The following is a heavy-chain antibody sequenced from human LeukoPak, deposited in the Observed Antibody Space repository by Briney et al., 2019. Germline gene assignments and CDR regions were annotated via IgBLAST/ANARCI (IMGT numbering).Heavy chain of an antibody. Sequence: GGSLRLSCAASGFTFSSYAMHWVRQAPGKGLEWVAVISYDGSNKYYADSVKGRFTISRDNSKNTLYLQMNSLRAEDTAVCYCARDPFGGTHLINGYNPNFDYWGQGTLVTVSS. V-gene: IGHV3-30*04. J-gene: IGHJ4*02. CDR2: ISYDGSNK. D-gene: IGHD5-24*01. CDR1: GFTFSSYA. CDR3: ARDPFGGTHLINGYNPNFDY.